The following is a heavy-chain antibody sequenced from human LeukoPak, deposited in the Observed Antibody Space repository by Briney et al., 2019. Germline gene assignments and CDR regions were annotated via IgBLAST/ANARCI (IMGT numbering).Heavy chain of an antibody. J-gene: IGHJ4*02. CDR2: IYHSGTT. Sequence: SETLSLTCTVSGYSISSAYYWGWIRQPPGKGLEWIANIYHSGTTYYNPSLKSRVTISVDTSKNQFSLKLSSVTAADTAVYYCARLVVVPAAVVFWGQGTLVTVSS. D-gene: IGHD2-2*01. V-gene: IGHV4-38-2*02. CDR3: ARLVVVPAAVVF. CDR1: GYSISSAYY.